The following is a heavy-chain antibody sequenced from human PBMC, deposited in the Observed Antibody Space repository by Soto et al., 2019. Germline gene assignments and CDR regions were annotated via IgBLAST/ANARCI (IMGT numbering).Heavy chain of an antibody. Sequence: QVQLVESGGGVVQPGRSLRLSWAAAGFTFSSYAMHWVRQAPGKGLEWVAVISYDGSNIYYADSVKGRFTISRDNSKNTLYRQMHSLRAEDTAVEYGARDTLCGDRFYFDYWGQGTLVTVSS. CDR2: ISYDGSNI. V-gene: IGHV3-30-3*01. J-gene: IGHJ4*02. D-gene: IGHD4-17*01. CDR3: ARDTLCGDRFYFDY. CDR1: GFTFSSYA.